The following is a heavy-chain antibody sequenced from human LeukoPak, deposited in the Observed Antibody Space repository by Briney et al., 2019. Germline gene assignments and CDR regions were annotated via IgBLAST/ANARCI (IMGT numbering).Heavy chain of an antibody. CDR3: ARIPSSWSYFDY. CDR1: GFTFNNYA. Sequence: PGGSLRLSCAASGFTFNNYAMNWVRQAPGKGLEWVSTISGSGGDTYYADSVKGRFTISRENSKNTLYLQMNSLGAEDTAVYYCARIPSSWSYFDYWAREPWSPSPQ. CDR2: ISGSGGDT. D-gene: IGHD6-13*01. J-gene: IGHJ4*02. V-gene: IGHV3-23*01.